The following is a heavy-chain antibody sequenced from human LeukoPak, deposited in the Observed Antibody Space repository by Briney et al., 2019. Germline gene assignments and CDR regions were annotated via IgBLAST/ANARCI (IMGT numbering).Heavy chain of an antibody. CDR3: ARGGLGTAGYFDL. V-gene: IGHV3-30*03. D-gene: IGHD3/OR15-3a*01. CDR2: TSYHEINK. CDR1: GFSLSNYG. Sequence: GGSLRLSCAASGFSLSNYGMHWVRQAPGKGLEWVAVTSYHEINKHYGDSVKGRFTISRDNSKNTMSLQMNSLRTEDTAVYYCARGGLGTAGYFDLWGRGTLVTVSS. J-gene: IGHJ2*01.